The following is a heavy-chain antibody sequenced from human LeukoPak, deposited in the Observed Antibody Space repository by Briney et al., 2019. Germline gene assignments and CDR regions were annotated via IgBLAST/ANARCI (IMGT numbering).Heavy chain of an antibody. D-gene: IGHD3-22*01. CDR3: AKPHDSSGYYDY. CDR1: GFTFSSYA. J-gene: IGHJ4*02. CDR2: ITGGGAGT. V-gene: IGHV3-23*01. Sequence: GGSLRLSCAASGFTFSSYAMHWVRQAPGKGLEWVSSITGGGAGTYYAVSVKGRFIISRDNSKNTLYLQMNSLRAEDTAVYYCAKPHDSSGYYDYWGQGTLVTVSS.